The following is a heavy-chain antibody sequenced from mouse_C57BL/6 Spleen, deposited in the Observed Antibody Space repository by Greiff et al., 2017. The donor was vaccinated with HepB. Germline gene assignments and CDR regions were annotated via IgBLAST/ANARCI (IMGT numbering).Heavy chain of an antibody. CDR1: GFSLTSYA. D-gene: IGHD2-4*01. Sequence: VQVVESGPGLVAPSQSLSITCTVSGFSLTSYAISWVRQPPGKGLEWLGVIWTGGGTNYNSALKSRLSISKDNSKSQVFLKMNSLQTDDTARYYCARTPDYDGGVFDYWGQGTTLTVSS. CDR3: ARTPDYDGGVFDY. J-gene: IGHJ2*01. V-gene: IGHV2-9-1*01. CDR2: IWTGGGT.